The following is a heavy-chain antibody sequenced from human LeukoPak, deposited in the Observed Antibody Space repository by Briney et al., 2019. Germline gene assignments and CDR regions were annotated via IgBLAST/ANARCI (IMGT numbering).Heavy chain of an antibody. CDR1: GFTFSSYS. CDR3: ARVLGHTDY. J-gene: IGHJ4*02. CDR2: ISSSSSYI. V-gene: IGHV3-21*01. D-gene: IGHD1-26*01. Sequence: GGSLRLSCSASGFTFSSYSMNWVRQAPGTGLEWVSSISSSSSYIYYADSVKGRFTISRDNAKNSLYLQMNSLRAEDTAVYYCARVLGHTDYWGQGTLVTVSS.